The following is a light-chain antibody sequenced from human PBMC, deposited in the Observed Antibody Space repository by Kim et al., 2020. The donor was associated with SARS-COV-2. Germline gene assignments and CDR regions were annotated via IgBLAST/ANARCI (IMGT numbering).Light chain of an antibody. CDR1: SLRNYY. Sequence: ALGQTVRIPCQGDSLRNYYATWYQQKPRLAPVLVIYGKNNRPSGIPDRFSGSSSGNTASLTIPGAQAEDEADYYCNSRDSSGNHWVFGGGTQLTVL. CDR3: NSRDSSGNHWV. V-gene: IGLV3-19*01. CDR2: GKN. J-gene: IGLJ3*02.